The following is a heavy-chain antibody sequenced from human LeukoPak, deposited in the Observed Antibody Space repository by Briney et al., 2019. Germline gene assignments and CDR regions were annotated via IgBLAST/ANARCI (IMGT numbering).Heavy chain of an antibody. CDR3: AEGAVAGPIDY. V-gene: IGHV3-21*01. J-gene: IGHJ4*02. CDR1: GFTFSSYS. Sequence: KPGGSLRLSCAASGFTFSSYSMTWVRQAPGKGLEWVSSISSSSSYIYYADSVKGRFTNSRDNAKNSLYLQMNSLRAEDTAVYYCAEGAVAGPIDYWGQGTLVTVSS. D-gene: IGHD6-19*01. CDR2: ISSSSSYI.